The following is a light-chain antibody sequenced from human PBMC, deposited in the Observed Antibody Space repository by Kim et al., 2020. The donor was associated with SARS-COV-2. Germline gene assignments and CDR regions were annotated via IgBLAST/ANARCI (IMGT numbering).Light chain of an antibody. Sequence: EIVLTQSPGTLSLSPGERATLSYRASQSVSSSYLAWYQQNPGQAPGLLIYGASSRATGIPDRFSGSGSGTDFTLTISRLEPEDFAVYYCQQYGSTPWTFGQGTKVDIK. J-gene: IGKJ1*01. CDR3: QQYGSTPWT. V-gene: IGKV3-20*01. CDR1: QSVSSSY. CDR2: GAS.